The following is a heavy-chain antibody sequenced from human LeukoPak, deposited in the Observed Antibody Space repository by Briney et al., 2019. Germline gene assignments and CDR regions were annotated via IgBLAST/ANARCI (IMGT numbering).Heavy chain of an antibody. Sequence: GGSLRLSCAASGFTFSSYWMSWVRQAPGKGLEWVANIKQDVSEKYYVDSVKGRFTISRDNAKNSLYLQMNSLRAEDTAVYYCARDSRITIFGVVITEEVDYWGQGTLVTVSS. CDR3: ARDSRITIFGVVITEEVDY. CDR1: GFTFSSYW. D-gene: IGHD3-3*01. V-gene: IGHV3-7*01. CDR2: IKQDVSEK. J-gene: IGHJ4*02.